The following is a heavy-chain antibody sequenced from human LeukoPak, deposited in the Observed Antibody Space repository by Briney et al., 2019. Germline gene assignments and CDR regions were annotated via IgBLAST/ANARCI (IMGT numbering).Heavy chain of an antibody. CDR3: ARLTRGMIVVVMIGIDY. D-gene: IGHD3-22*01. CDR2: IYRSGST. V-gene: IGHV4-38-2*01. CDR1: GYSISSGYY. Sequence: SETLSLTCAVSGYSISSGYYWGWIRQPPGKGLEWIGSIYRSGSTYYNPSLKSRVTISVDTSKNQFSLKLSSVTAADTAVYYCARLTRGMIVVVMIGIDYWGQGTLVTVSS. J-gene: IGHJ4*02.